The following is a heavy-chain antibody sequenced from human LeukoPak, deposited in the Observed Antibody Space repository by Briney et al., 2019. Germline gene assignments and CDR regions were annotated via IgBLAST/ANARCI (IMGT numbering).Heavy chain of an antibody. CDR2: INPNSDGT. CDR1: GYTFTGYD. J-gene: IGHJ4*02. D-gene: IGHD3-22*01. CDR3: ARAPPGYYDSSGYFSYFDY. Sequence: ASVKVSCKASGYTFTGYDMHWVRQAPGQGLEWMGWINPNSDGTNYAQKFQGRVTMTRDTSISTAYMELSRLRSDDTAVYYCARAPPGYYDSSGYFSYFDYWGQGTLVTVSS. V-gene: IGHV1-2*02.